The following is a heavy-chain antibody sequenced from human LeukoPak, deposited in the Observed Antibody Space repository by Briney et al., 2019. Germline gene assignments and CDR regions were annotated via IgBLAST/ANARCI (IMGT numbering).Heavy chain of an antibody. CDR1: GFSFGDYG. CDR2: SRSQVNDGPP. CDR3: TRAFYDYVLDF. D-gene: IGHD3-16*01. J-gene: IGHJ4*02. V-gene: IGHV3-49*04. Sequence: GRSLRLSCSGSGFSFGDYGINWVRQAPGRGLEWVGLSRSQVNDGPPEYAASVEGRFSMSRDDSKGFAYLQMNSLKTEDTAVYFCTRAFYDYVLDFWGQGTLVTVSS.